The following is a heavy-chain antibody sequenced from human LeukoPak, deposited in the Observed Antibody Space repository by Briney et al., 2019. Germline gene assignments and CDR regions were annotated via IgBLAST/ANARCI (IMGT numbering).Heavy chain of an antibody. CDR2: IQYDGSNK. Sequence: GGSLRLSCAASGFTFSSYGMHWVRQAPGKGLEWVALIQYDGSNKLYGDSVKGRFTISRDNSKNTLYLQMNSLRPEDTAVYYCAKDVVGQQWLENYWGQGTLVTVSS. CDR3: AKDVVGQQWLENY. V-gene: IGHV3-30*02. CDR1: GFTFSSYG. J-gene: IGHJ4*02. D-gene: IGHD6-19*01.